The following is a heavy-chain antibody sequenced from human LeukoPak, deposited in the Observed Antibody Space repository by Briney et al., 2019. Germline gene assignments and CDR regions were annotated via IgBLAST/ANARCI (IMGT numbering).Heavy chain of an antibody. CDR1: GGSISSHY. CDR2: IYYRGST. V-gene: IGHV4-59*11. J-gene: IGHJ4*02. D-gene: IGHD3-10*01. CDR3: ARVGGTSHALDY. Sequence: SETLSLTCTVSGGSISSHYWSWIRQPPGKGLEWIGYIYYRGSTNYNPSLKSRVTISVDTSKNQFSLKLSSVTAADTAVYYCARVGGTSHALDYWGQGTLVTVSS.